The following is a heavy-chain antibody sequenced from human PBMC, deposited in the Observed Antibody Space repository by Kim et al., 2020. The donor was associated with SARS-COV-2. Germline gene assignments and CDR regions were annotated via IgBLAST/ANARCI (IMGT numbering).Heavy chain of an antibody. Sequence: YTDSVKGRFIISRDNAKNSLYLQMNYLRAEDTAVYSCAKGPRAEARPLDSWGQGTLVTVSS. J-gene: IGHJ5*01. CDR3: AKGPRAEARPLDS. V-gene: IGHV3-21*01.